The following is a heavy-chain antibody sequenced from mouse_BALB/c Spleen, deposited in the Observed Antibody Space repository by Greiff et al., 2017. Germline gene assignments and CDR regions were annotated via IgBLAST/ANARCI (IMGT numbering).Heavy chain of an antibody. D-gene: IGHD1-1*01. CDR1: GFTFSSYG. CDR3: ARDRGNLFGLY. V-gene: IGHV5-6-3*01. J-gene: IGHJ2*01. Sequence: EVKLVESGGGLVQPGGSLKLSCAASGFTFSSYGMSWVRQTPDKRLELVATINSNGGSTYYPDSVKGRFTISRDNAKNTLYLQMSSLKSEDTAMYYCARDRGNLFGLYWGQGTTLTVSS. CDR2: INSNGGST.